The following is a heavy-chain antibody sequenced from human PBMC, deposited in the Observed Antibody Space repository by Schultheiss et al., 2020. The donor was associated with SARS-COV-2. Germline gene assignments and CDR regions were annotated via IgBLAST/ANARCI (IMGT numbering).Heavy chain of an antibody. CDR1: GGSISSYY. V-gene: IGHV4-59*01. J-gene: IGHJ6*02. D-gene: IGHD6-6*01. CDR2: IYYSGST. Sequence: SETLSLTCTVSGGSISSYYWSWIRQPPGKGLEWIGYIYYSGSTNYNPSLKSRVTISVDTSKNQFSLKLSSVTAADTAVYYCARVRKGSSPPRPRGSYYGMDVWGQGTTVTVSS. CDR3: ARVRKGSSPPRPRGSYYGMDV.